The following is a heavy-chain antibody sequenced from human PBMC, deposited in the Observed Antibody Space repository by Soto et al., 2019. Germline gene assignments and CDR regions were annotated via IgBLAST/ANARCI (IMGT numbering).Heavy chain of an antibody. CDR1: GGSFSGYY. V-gene: IGHV4-34*01. Sequence: QVQLQQWGAGLLKPSETLSLTCAVYGGSFSGYYWSWIRQPPGKGLEWIGEINHSGSTNYNPSLKSRVTISVDTSKNQFSLKLSSVTAADTAVYYCARGGAAAGTRYSDFDYWGQGTLVTVSS. J-gene: IGHJ4*02. CDR3: ARGGAAAGTRYSDFDY. D-gene: IGHD6-13*01. CDR2: INHSGST.